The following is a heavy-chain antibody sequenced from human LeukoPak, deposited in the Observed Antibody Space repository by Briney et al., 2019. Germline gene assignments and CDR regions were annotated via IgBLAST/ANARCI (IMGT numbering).Heavy chain of an antibody. CDR2: INHSGST. Sequence: PSETLSLTCAVYGGSFCGYYWSWIRQPPGKGLEWIGEINHSGSTNYNPYLKSRVTISVDTSKNQFSLKLSSVTAADTAVYYCARDPHCTNGVCLDYWGQGTLVTVSS. V-gene: IGHV4-34*01. CDR3: ARDPHCTNGVCLDY. J-gene: IGHJ4*02. D-gene: IGHD2-8*01. CDR1: GGSFCGYY.